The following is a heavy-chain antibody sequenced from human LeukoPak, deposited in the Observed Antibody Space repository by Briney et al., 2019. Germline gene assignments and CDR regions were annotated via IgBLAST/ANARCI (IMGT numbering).Heavy chain of an antibody. CDR3: ARGRRDVFDI. CDR1: GYTFTSYD. V-gene: IGHV1-8*03. J-gene: IGHJ3*02. CDR2: MNPHSGNT. Sequence: ASVKVSCKASGYTFTSYDINWVRQAAGQGLEWMGWMNPHSGNTGYAQKFLGRITLTRNTSTSMAYMGLTSLKSEDTAVYYCARGRRDVFDIWGQGTTVTVS.